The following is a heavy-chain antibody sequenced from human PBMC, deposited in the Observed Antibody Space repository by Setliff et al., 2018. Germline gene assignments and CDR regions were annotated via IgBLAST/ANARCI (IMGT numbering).Heavy chain of an antibody. J-gene: IGHJ3*02. Sequence: SETLSLTCAVSGGSISSSSYYWGWIRQSPGEGLEWIANIHYNGNLYYNPSLKNRATISMDTSKIQFSLKLISETAADTALYFCARRPTGPGAPFDIWGHGTMVTVSS. CDR2: IHYNGNL. D-gene: IGHD3-10*01. CDR1: GGSISSSSYY. V-gene: IGHV4-39*01. CDR3: ARRPTGPGAPFDI.